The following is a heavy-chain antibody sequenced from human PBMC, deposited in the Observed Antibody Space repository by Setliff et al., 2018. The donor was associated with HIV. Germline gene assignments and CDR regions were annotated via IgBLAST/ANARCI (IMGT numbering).Heavy chain of an antibody. CDR2: ISPSGDRT. Sequence: GASVKVSCKASGYAFTSQFMHWVRQAPGQGLEWMGIISPSGDRTTYAQKFQGRVTMTTVTSTSTAYMELRSLRSDDTAVYYCARLSIPAYYYMDVWGKGTTVTVSS. CDR3: ARLSIPAYYYMDV. CDR1: GYAFTSQF. J-gene: IGHJ6*03. D-gene: IGHD2-21*01. V-gene: IGHV1-46*01.